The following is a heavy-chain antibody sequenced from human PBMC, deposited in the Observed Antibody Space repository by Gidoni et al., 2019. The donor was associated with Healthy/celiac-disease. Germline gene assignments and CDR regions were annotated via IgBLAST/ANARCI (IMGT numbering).Heavy chain of an antibody. Sequence: QLQLQESGPGLVKPSETLSLTCTVSGCSISSSSYYWDWIRQPPGKGLEWIGSIYYSGSTYYNPSLKSRVTISVDTSRNQFSLKLSSVTAADTAVYYCAREGWLQFVVYWGQGTLVTVSS. CDR2: IYYSGST. D-gene: IGHD5-12*01. J-gene: IGHJ4*02. CDR3: AREGWLQFVVY. CDR1: GCSISSSSYY. V-gene: IGHV4-39*01.